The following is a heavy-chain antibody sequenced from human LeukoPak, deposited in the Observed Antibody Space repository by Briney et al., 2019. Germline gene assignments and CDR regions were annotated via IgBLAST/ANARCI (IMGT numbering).Heavy chain of an antibody. CDR1: GGSISSGGYY. D-gene: IGHD5-24*01. V-gene: IGHV4-31*03. Sequence: PSETLSLTCTVSGGSISSGGYYWSWIRQHPGKGLEWIGYIYYSGSTYYNPSLESRVTISVDTSKNQFSLKLSSVTAADTAVYYCARGDGYNGDFDYWGQGTLVTVSS. J-gene: IGHJ4*02. CDR3: ARGDGYNGDFDY. CDR2: IYYSGST.